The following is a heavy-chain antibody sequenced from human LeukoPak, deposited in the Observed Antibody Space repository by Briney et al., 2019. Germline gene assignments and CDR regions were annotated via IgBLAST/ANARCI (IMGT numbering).Heavy chain of an antibody. D-gene: IGHD1-26*01. CDR1: GYTFTGYY. J-gene: IGHJ4*02. CDR2: INPNSGGT. V-gene: IGHV1-2*02. CDR3: AQSIVGAPPYFDY. Sequence: GASVKVSCKASGYTFTGYYMHWVRQAPGQGLEWMGWINPNSGGTNYAQKFQGRVTMTRDTSISTAYMELSRLRSDDTAVYYCAQSIVGAPPYFDYWGQGTLVTVSS.